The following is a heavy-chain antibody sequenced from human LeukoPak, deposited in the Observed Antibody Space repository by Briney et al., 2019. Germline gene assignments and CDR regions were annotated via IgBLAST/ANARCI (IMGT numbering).Heavy chain of an antibody. J-gene: IGHJ4*02. D-gene: IGHD6-13*01. CDR3: AKDPRRYSRTGGYFDY. Sequence: PGGSLRLSCAASGFTFSSYNMNWVRQAPGRGLEWVAFISYDGSNKYYADSVKGRFTISRDNSKNTLYLQMNSLRAEDTAVYYCAKDPRRYSRTGGYFDYWGQGTLVTVSS. V-gene: IGHV3-30*18. CDR1: GFTFSSYN. CDR2: ISYDGSNK.